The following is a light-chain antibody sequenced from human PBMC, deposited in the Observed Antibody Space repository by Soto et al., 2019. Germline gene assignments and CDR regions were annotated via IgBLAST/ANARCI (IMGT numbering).Light chain of an antibody. CDR1: SSDVGSYKY. V-gene: IGLV2-11*01. Sequence: QSALTQPRSMSGSPGQSVTISCTGTSSDVGSYKYVSWYQQHPGQAPKLIIYDVSERPSGVPDRFSGSKSGNTASLTISGLQVEDDPDYYCCSYAGSYSWVFGGGTKLTVL. J-gene: IGLJ3*02. CDR3: CSYAGSYSWV. CDR2: DVS.